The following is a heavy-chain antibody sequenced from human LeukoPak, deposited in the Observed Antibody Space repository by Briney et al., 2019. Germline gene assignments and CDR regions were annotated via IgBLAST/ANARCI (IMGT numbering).Heavy chain of an antibody. CDR1: GFTFTNYG. J-gene: IGHJ4*02. V-gene: IGHV3-33*01. CDR2: VWFDGTHD. Sequence: QTGGSLRLSCAASGFTFTNYGFHWVRQAPGKGLEWVAVVWFDGTHDYYGDSVKGRFTISRDNSKSILFLQMNSLTTEDTAVYYCARDPDLYGDSFFDLWGQGSLVTVSS. CDR3: ARDPDLYGDSFFDL. D-gene: IGHD4-17*01.